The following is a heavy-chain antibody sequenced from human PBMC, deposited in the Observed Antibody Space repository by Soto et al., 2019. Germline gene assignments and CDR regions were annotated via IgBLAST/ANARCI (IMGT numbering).Heavy chain of an antibody. D-gene: IGHD2-2*01. CDR3: ARVVVVPAARTHDAFDI. V-gene: IGHV3-21*01. CDR1: GFTFSSYS. CDR2: ISSSSSYI. Sequence: GGSLRLSCAASGFTFSSYSMNWVRQAPGKGLEWVSSISSSSSYIYYADSVKGRFTISRDNAKNSLYLQMNSLRAEDTAVYYCARVVVVPAARTHDAFDIWGQGTMVTVSS. J-gene: IGHJ3*02.